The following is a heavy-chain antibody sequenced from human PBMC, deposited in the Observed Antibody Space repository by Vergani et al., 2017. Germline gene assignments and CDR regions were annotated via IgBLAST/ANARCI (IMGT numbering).Heavy chain of an antibody. Sequence: QVQLVESGGGVVQPGRSLRLSCAASGFTFSSYGMHWVRQAPGKGLEWVAVISYDGSNKYYADSVKGRFTISIDNSKNTLYLQMNSLRAEDTAVYYCAKDLVRFWSGYFNWFDPWGQGTLVTVSS. CDR1: GFTFSSYG. D-gene: IGHD3-3*01. V-gene: IGHV3-30*18. CDR2: ISYDGSNK. CDR3: AKDLVRFWSGYFNWFDP. J-gene: IGHJ5*02.